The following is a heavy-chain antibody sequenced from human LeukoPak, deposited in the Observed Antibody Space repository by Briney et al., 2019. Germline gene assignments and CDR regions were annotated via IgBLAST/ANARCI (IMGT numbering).Heavy chain of an antibody. D-gene: IGHD3-16*02. V-gene: IGHV4-59*08. CDR3: ARRAFGGVIAANRFDP. Sequence: PSETLSHTCTVSGGSMSTYYWSWIRQPPGKGLEWIGYIYDNGYTHYNPSLKSRVSISLDTSKSQFSLNLSSVTAADTAVYYCARRAFGGVIAANRFDPWGQGTLVTVSS. J-gene: IGHJ5*02. CDR2: IYDNGYT. CDR1: GGSMSTYY.